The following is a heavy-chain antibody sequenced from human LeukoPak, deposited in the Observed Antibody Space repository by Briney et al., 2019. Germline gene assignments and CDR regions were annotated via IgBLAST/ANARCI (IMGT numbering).Heavy chain of an antibody. D-gene: IGHD5-18*01. CDR2: ISSSSSTI. J-gene: IGHJ4*02. CDR1: GFTFSTYS. V-gene: IGHV3-48*04. CDR3: ARSPPTGMETAMARVY. Sequence: GGSLRLSCAASGFTFSTYSMNWVRQAPGKGLEWVSYISSSSSTIYYADSVKGRFTISRDNAKNSLYLQMNSLRAEDTAVYYCARSPPTGMETAMARVYWGQGTLVTVSS.